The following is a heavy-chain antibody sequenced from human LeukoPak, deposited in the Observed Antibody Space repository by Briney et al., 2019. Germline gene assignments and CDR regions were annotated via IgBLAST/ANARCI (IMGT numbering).Heavy chain of an antibody. CDR1: GGSFSGYY. CDR2: INHSGST. D-gene: IGHD6-13*01. J-gene: IGHJ3*02. Sequence: SETLSLTCAVYGGSFSGYYWSWIRQPPGKGLGWIGEINHSGSTNYNPSLKSRVTISVDTSKNQFSLKLSSVTAADTAVYYCARSWYTAFDIWGQGTMVTVSS. CDR3: ARSWYTAFDI. V-gene: IGHV4-34*01.